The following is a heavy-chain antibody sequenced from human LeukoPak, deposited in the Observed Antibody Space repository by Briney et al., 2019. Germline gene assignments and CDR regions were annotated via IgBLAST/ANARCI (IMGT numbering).Heavy chain of an antibody. Sequence: ASVKVSCKASGYTFTGYYMHWVRQAPGQGLEWMGWINPNSGDTNYAQKFQGRVTMTRDTSISTAYMELSRLRSDDTAVYYCARGRTLSSGWSDDYWGQGTLVTVPS. V-gene: IGHV1-2*02. J-gene: IGHJ4*02. D-gene: IGHD6-19*01. CDR1: GYTFTGYY. CDR3: ARGRTLSSGWSDDY. CDR2: INPNSGDT.